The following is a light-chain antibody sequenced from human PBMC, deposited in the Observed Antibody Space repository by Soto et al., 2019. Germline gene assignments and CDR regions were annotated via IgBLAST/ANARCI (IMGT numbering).Light chain of an antibody. J-gene: IGKJ1*01. CDR1: QGISSY. V-gene: IGKV1-8*01. Sequence: AIRMTQSPSSFSASTGDRVTITFRASQGISSYLAWYQQKPGKAPKLLIYAASTLQSGVPSRFSGSGSGTDFTLTISCLQSEDFATYDCQQYYSYPRTFGQGTKVEIK. CDR2: AAS. CDR3: QQYYSYPRT.